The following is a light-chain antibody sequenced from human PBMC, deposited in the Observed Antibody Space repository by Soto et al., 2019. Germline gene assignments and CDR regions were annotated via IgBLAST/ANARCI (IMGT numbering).Light chain of an antibody. CDR1: QNVFNRANNKNY. CDR2: WAS. CDR3: QQYFNTPLT. V-gene: IGKV4-1*01. Sequence: DIVMTQSPDSLAVSLGERATINCKSSQNVFNRANNKNYIAWYQQKPGQPPKLLIYWASTRESGVPDRFSGRGSGTDFTLTISSLQAEDVAVYFCQQYFNTPLTFGGGTKVEIK. J-gene: IGKJ4*01.